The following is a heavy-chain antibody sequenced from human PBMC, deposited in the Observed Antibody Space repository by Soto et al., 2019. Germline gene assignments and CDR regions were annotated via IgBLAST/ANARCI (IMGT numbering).Heavy chain of an antibody. CDR2: VYYDGAT. J-gene: IGHJ4*02. CDR3: ARDSGWYRLDY. CDR1: GGSINSFY. V-gene: IGHV4-59*01. Sequence: PSETLSLTCTVSGGSINSFYWSWIRQRPGKGLEWIGYVYYDGATNYNASLRSRATISVDTSKNQFSLNLNSVTAADTAVYYCARDSGWYRLDYWGRGTLVTVSS. D-gene: IGHD6-19*01.